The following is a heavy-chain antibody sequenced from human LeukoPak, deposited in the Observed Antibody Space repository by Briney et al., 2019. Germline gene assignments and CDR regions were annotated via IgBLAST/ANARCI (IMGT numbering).Heavy chain of an antibody. CDR3: AREYNWNDVDYYYYMDV. CDR1: GYSISSGYY. Sequence: SETLSLTCTVSGYSISSGYYWGWIRQPPGKGLEWIGSIYHSGSTYYNPSLKSRVTISVDTSKNQFSLKLSSVTAADTAVYYCAREYNWNDVDYYYYMDVWGKGTTVTISS. V-gene: IGHV4-38-2*02. J-gene: IGHJ6*03. CDR2: IYHSGST. D-gene: IGHD1-1*01.